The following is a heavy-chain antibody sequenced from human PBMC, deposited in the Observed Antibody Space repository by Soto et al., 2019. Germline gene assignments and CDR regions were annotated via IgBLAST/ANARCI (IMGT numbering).Heavy chain of an antibody. V-gene: IGHV1-18*01. Sequence: QVHLVQSGAEVKKPGASVKVSCKGSGYGFTTYGITWVRQAPGQGLEWMAWISAQNGNTNYAQKVQGRVTVTRDTSTSTAYMELRSLRYDDPAVYYCARGRYGDYWGQGALVTVSS. CDR3: ARGRYGDY. CDR1: GYGFTTYG. J-gene: IGHJ4*02. D-gene: IGHD1-1*01. CDR2: ISAQNGNT.